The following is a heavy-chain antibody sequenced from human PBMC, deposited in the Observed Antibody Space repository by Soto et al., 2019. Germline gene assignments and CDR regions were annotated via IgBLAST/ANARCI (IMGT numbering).Heavy chain of an antibody. CDR3: ARDSPVAPLTF. D-gene: IGHD5-12*01. J-gene: IGHJ4*02. Sequence: SETLSLTCTVSGGSVRSDIYYFTWIRQPPGKGLEWIGSISYTGITEYNTSLKSRVTISVDTSKNQFSLKLNSVTAADTAVYYCARDSPVAPLTFWGQGTLVTVSS. CDR2: ISYTGIT. CDR1: GGSVRSDIYY. V-gene: IGHV4-61*01.